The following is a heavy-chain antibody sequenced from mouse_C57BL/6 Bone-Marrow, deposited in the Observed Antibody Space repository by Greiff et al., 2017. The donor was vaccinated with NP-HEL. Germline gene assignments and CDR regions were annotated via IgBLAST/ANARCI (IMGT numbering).Heavy chain of an antibody. CDR3: ARDSHYYGSSYNWYFDV. V-gene: IGHV5-4*01. Sequence: EVKLVESGGGLVKPGGSLKLSCAASGFTFSSYAMSWVRQTPEKRLEWVATISDGGSYTYYPDNVKGRFTISRDNAKNNLYLQMSHLKSEVTAMYYCARDSHYYGSSYNWYFDVWGTGTTVTVSS. CDR1: GFTFSSYA. CDR2: ISDGGSYT. D-gene: IGHD1-1*01. J-gene: IGHJ1*03.